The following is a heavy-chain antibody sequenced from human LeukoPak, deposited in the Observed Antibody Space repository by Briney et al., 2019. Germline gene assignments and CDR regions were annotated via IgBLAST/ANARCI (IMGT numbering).Heavy chain of an antibody. CDR3: ARAPGWVAELRN. D-gene: IGHD1-26*01. CDR2: LNQGGST. CDR1: GYSISSGYY. V-gene: IGHV4-38-2*02. Sequence: SETLSLTCTVSGYSISSGYYWSWIRQPPGKGLEWIGDLNQGGSTSYNPSLKSRVTISVDTSKNQVSLKLSSVTAADTAVYYCARAPGWVAELRNWGQGTPVTVSS. J-gene: IGHJ4*02.